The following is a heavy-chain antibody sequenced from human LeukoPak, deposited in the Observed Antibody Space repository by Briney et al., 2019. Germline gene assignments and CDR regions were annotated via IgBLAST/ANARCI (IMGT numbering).Heavy chain of an antibody. J-gene: IGHJ4*02. Sequence: ETLSLTCTVSGGSISSGGYYWSWIRQPPGKALEWLAYIFSNDEKSYSTSLRSRLTISKDTSKSQVVLTMTNMDPVDTATYYCARITLGGYFDYWGQGTLVTVSS. CDR3: ARITLGGYFDY. D-gene: IGHD3-16*01. CDR2: IFSNDEK. CDR1: GGSISSGGYY. V-gene: IGHV2-26*01.